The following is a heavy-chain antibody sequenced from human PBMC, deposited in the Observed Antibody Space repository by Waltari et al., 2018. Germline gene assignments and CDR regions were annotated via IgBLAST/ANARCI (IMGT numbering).Heavy chain of an antibody. CDR3: ARRIAAAGTGYYYYYMDV. V-gene: IGHV5-51*01. D-gene: IGHD6-13*01. J-gene: IGHJ6*03. Sequence: EVQLVQSGAEVKKPGESLKISCKGSGYSFTSYWIGWVRQMPGKGLEWMGLIYPGDSDTRYSPSFQGQVTISADKSISTAYLQWSSLKASDTAMYYCARRIAAAGTGYYYYYMDVWGKGTTVTVSS. CDR2: IYPGDSDT. CDR1: GYSFTSYW.